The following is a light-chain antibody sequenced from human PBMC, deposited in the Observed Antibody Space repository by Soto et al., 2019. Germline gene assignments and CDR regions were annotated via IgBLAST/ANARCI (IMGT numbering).Light chain of an antibody. CDR2: NTN. Sequence: QAVVTQEPSFSVSPGGTVTLTCGLSSGSVSTSYYPSWYQQTPGQAPRTLIYNTNTRSSGVPDRFSGSILGNKAALTITGAQADDESDYYCSSYAGSNNFVFGTGTKGTVL. J-gene: IGLJ1*01. CDR3: SSYAGSNNFV. V-gene: IGLV8-61*01. CDR1: SGSVSTSYY.